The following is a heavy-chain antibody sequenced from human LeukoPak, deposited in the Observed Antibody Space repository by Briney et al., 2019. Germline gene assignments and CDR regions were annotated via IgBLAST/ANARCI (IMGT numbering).Heavy chain of an antibody. J-gene: IGHJ4*02. D-gene: IGHD3-10*01. CDR1: GFTFSSNY. CDR2: IYSGGST. CDR3: ARRRWFGEFDY. Sequence: PGGSLRLSCAASGFTFSSNYMSWVRQAPGKGLEWVSVIYSGGSTYYADSVKGRFTISRDNSKNTLYLQMNSLRAEDTAVYYCARRRWFGEFDYWGQGTLVTVSS. V-gene: IGHV3-53*01.